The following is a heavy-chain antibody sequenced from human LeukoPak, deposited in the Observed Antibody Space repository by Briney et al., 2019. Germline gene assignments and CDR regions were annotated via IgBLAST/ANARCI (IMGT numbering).Heavy chain of an antibody. CDR3: ARRIQGMAPYYFDY. J-gene: IGHJ4*02. CDR2: INSDGGST. V-gene: IGHV3-74*01. Sequence: GGSLRLSCTASGFTFSSYWMHWVRQAPGKGLVWVSRINSDGGSTSYADSVKGRFTISRDNAKNTLYLQVNSLRAEDTAMYYCARRIQGMAPYYFDYWGQGTLVTVSS. D-gene: IGHD5-24*01. CDR1: GFTFSSYW.